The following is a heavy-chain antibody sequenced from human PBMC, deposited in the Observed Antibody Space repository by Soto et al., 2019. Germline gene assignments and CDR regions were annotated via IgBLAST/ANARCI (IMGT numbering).Heavy chain of an antibody. V-gene: IGHV3-23*01. Sequence: PGGSLRLSCAASGFTFSGYAMSWVRQAPGKGLEWVSAISGSGGSTYYADSVKGRFTISRDNSKNTLYLQMNSLRAEDTAVYYCAKGSTIAARYDRLDYWGQGTLVTVSS. J-gene: IGHJ4*02. CDR3: AKGSTIAARYDRLDY. CDR1: GFTFSGYA. D-gene: IGHD6-6*01. CDR2: ISGSGGST.